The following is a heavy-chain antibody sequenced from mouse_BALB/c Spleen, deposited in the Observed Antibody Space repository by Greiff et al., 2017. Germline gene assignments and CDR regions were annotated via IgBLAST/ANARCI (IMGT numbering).Heavy chain of an antibody. Sequence: VQLQQSGPELVKSGASVKMSCKASGYTFTSYVMHWVKQKPGQGLEWIGYINPYNDGTKYNEKFKGKATLTSDKSSSTAYMELSSLTSEDSAVYYCASYYRYDEDYAMDYWGQGTSVTVSS. CDR2: INPYNDGT. CDR1: GYTFTSYV. J-gene: IGHJ4*01. CDR3: ASYYRYDEDYAMDY. V-gene: IGHV1-14*01. D-gene: IGHD2-14*01.